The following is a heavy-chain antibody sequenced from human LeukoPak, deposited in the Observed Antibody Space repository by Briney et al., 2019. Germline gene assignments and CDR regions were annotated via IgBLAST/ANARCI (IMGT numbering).Heavy chain of an antibody. CDR3: ARGHGLRTGAWFDP. V-gene: IGHV4-39*07. CDR1: GGSISSRSYY. Sequence: SETLSLTCTVSGGSISSRSYYWGWIRQPPGEGLEWIGSVYYSGSTYYNPSLKSRVTISVDTSKNQFSLKLSSVTAADTAVYYCARGHGLRTGAWFDPWGQGTLVTVSS. D-gene: IGHD5/OR15-5a*01. J-gene: IGHJ5*02. CDR2: VYYSGST.